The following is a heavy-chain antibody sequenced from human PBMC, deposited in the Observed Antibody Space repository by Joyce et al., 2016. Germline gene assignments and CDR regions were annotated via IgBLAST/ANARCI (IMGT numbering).Heavy chain of an antibody. Sequence: QVELQESGPGLVKPSETLSLTCTVSGASISDSYWTWVRQSPGRGLEWVSYVDHTGTTNYIPSLKSRVTILRDTSKNQCSLKLTSVTAADTAVYYCARVHFGSGTFYFYYLDVWGKGTSVIVSS. V-gene: IGHV4-59*01. CDR2: VDHTGTT. CDR1: GASISDSY. J-gene: IGHJ6*03. CDR3: ARVHFGSGTFYFYYLDV. D-gene: IGHD3-10*01.